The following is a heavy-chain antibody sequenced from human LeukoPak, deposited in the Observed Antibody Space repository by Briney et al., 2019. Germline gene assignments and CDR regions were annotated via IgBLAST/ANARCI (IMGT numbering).Heavy chain of an antibody. V-gene: IGHV3-48*01. CDR3: ARGNSGSY. D-gene: IGHD1-26*01. J-gene: IGHJ4*02. Sequence: GGSLRLSCAASGFTFSSYSMNWVRQAPGKGLEWVSYISSSSTIYYADSVKGRFTISRDNAKNSLYLQMNSLRAEDTAVYYCARGNSGSYWGQGTLVTVSS. CDR2: ISSSSTI. CDR1: GFTFSSYS.